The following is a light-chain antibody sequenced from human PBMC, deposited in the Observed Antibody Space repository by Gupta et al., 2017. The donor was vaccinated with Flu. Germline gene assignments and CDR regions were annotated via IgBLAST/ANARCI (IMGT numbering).Light chain of an antibody. CDR3: CSYAGSFTWV. J-gene: IGLJ3*02. CDR2: DVT. CDR1: SSDVGGYTY. V-gene: IGLV2-11*01. Sequence: QSALTQPRSVSGSPGQSVTLSCAGTSSDVGGYTYVSWYQQHPGKAPKLMIYDVTKRPSGVSDRFSGSKSDNTASLTISGLQTEDEANYYCCSYAGSFTWVFGGGTTLTVL.